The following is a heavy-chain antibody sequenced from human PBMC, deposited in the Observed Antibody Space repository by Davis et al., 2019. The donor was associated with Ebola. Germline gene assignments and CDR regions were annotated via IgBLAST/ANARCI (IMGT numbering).Heavy chain of an antibody. V-gene: IGHV4-59*01. CDR2: VYHIGST. D-gene: IGHD3-10*01. J-gene: IGHJ6*04. CDR3: ARAILWFGESSSLPPYYYGMDV. CDR1: GGSISSYH. Sequence: MPSETLSLTCTVSGGSISSYHWSWIRQPPGKGPEWIGNVYHIGSTNYNPSLKSRVTITVDTSKNQFSLKLSSVTAADTAIYSCARAILWFGESSSLPPYYYGMDVWGKGTTVTVSS.